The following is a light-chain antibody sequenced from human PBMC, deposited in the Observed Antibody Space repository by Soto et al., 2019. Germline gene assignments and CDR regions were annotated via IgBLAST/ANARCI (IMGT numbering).Light chain of an antibody. J-gene: IGKJ2*01. Sequence: DVVLTQSPLSLSVTLGQPASISCRSSQSPVTSDGNTYLNWFLQRPGQSPRRLIYKVSDRDSGVPDRFRGSASGTDFTLKISRVEAADVGVYYCMQGSHWPYTFGQGTKLEIK. V-gene: IGKV2-30*01. CDR2: KVS. CDR1: QSPVTSDGNTY. CDR3: MQGSHWPYT.